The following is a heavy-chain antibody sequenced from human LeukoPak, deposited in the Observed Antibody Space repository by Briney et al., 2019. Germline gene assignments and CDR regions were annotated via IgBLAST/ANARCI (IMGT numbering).Heavy chain of an antibody. D-gene: IGHD2-15*01. V-gene: IGHV3-21*01. CDR1: GFPFSTYC. CDR3: ARDLGYCSGGSCYPDAFDI. Sequence: GGSLRLSCAASGFPFSTYCMTWVRQAPGKGLEWVSSISSSSSYIYYADSVKGRFTISRDNAKNSLYLQMNSLRAEDTAVYYCARDLGYCSGGSCYPDAFDIWGQGTMVTVSS. J-gene: IGHJ3*02. CDR2: ISSSSSYI.